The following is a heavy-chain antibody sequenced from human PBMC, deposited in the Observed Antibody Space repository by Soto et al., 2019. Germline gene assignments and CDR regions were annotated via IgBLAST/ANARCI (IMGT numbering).Heavy chain of an antibody. V-gene: IGHV4-31*02. CDR3: AREPGYGPGALDI. J-gene: IGHJ3*02. D-gene: IGHD5-12*01. CDR2: VYYSGST. Sequence: KPSETLSLTCNVSGASINTGGYYWSWIRQHPGKGLEWIGFVYYSGSTSYSPSLESRVSISVDPSKRQFYLELASVTAADAVVYYCAREPGYGPGALDIWGQGTTVTVSS. CDR1: GASINTGGYY.